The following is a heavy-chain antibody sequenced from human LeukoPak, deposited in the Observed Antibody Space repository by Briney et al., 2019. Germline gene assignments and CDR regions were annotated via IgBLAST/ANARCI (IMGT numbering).Heavy chain of an antibody. V-gene: IGHV3-7*01. Sequence: GGSLRLSCAASGFTFSSYWMSWVRQAPGKGLEWVANIKQDGSEKYYVDSVKGRFTISRDNAKNSLYLQMNSLRAGDTAVFYCAREAVAGTYYFDYWGQGTLVTVSS. CDR2: IKQDGSEK. J-gene: IGHJ4*02. CDR3: AREAVAGTYYFDY. D-gene: IGHD6-19*01. CDR1: GFTFSSYW.